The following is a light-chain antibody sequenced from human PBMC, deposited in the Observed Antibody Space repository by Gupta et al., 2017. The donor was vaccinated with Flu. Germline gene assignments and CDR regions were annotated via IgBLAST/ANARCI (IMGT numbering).Light chain of an antibody. J-gene: IGKJ4*01. V-gene: IGKV3-20*01. CDR2: GAS. CDR1: RSVSSRY. CDR3: QQYGSSPLT. Sequence: GTLSLSPGERGTLSCRASRSVSSRYLAWYQQKPGQAPRLLIYGASTRATGIPDRFSGSGSGTDFTLTISRLDPEDFAVYFCQQYGSSPLTFGGGTKVESK.